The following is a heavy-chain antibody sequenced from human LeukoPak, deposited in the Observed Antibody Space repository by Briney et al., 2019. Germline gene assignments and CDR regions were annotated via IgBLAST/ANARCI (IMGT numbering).Heavy chain of an antibody. CDR1: GGSISSSSYY. V-gene: IGHV4-39*07. J-gene: IGHJ6*03. CDR3: ARETSQKGAHYMDV. Sequence: SETLSLTCTVSGGSISSSSYYWGWIRQPPGKGLEWIGSIHYSGSTNYNPSLKSRVTISVDTSKNQFSLKLSSVTAADTAVYYCARETSQKGAHYMDVWGKGTTVTISS. CDR2: IHYSGST. D-gene: IGHD3-16*01.